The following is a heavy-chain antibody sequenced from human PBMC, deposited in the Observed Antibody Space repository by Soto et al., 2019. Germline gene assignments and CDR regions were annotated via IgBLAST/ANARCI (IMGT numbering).Heavy chain of an antibody. CDR1: GFTFSSYA. Sequence: QVQVVESGGGVVQPGKSLRLSCAASGFTFSSYAMHWVRQAPGKGLEWVSVISYDGSNRYYADSVKGRFTISRDNSKNTLYLQMNNLRAKDTGVYYCARVDWGQQWLGLDYWGQGTLVTVSS. D-gene: IGHD6-19*01. CDR2: ISYDGSNR. V-gene: IGHV3-30-3*01. J-gene: IGHJ4*02. CDR3: ARVDWGQQWLGLDY.